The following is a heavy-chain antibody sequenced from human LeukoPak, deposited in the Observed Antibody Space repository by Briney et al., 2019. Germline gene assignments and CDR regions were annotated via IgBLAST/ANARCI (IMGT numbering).Heavy chain of an antibody. CDR1: GYSFTSYW. CDR3: ATGYSSGWNGYYFDY. Sequence: PGESLKIPCKASGYSFTSYWIGWVRQMPGKGLEWMGIIYPADSDTRYSPSFQGQVTISADKSITTAYLQWRSLKASDTAIYFCATGYSSGWNGYYFDYWGQGTPVTVSS. D-gene: IGHD6-19*01. V-gene: IGHV5-51*01. CDR2: IYPADSDT. J-gene: IGHJ4*02.